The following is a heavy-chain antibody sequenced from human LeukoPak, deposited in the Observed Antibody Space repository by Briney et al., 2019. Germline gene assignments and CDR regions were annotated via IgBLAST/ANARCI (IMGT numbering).Heavy chain of an antibody. CDR2: INPNSGGT. D-gene: IGHD3-10*01. J-gene: IGHJ4*02. CDR1: GYTFTGYY. Sequence: ASVKVSCKASGYTFTGYYMHWVRQAPGQGLEWMGWINPNSGGTNYAQKFQGRVTMTRDTSISTAHMELSRLRSDDTAVYYCARGVKEVRGVSPYYFDYWGQGTLVTVSS. CDR3: ARGVKEVRGVSPYYFDY. V-gene: IGHV1-2*02.